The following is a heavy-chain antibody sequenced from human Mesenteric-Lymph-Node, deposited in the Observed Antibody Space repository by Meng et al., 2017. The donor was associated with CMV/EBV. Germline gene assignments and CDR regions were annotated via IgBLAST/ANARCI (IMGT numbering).Heavy chain of an antibody. CDR2: IYYSGST. V-gene: IGHV4-39*01. J-gene: IGHJ5*02. CDR1: GGSISSSSYY. Sequence: QLQLQESGPGLVKPSETLSLTCTVSGGSISSSSYYWGWIRQPPGKGLEWIGSIYYSGSTYYNPSLKSRVIISVDTSKNQFSLKLSSVTAADTAVYYCARPHYYGSGSSPWFDPWGQGTLVTVSS. D-gene: IGHD3-10*01. CDR3: ARPHYYGSGSSPWFDP.